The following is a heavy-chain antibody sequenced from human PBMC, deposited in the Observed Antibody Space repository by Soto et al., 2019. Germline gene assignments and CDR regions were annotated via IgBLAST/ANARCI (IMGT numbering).Heavy chain of an antibody. V-gene: IGHV4-30-4*01. CDR1: GGSISSGDYY. Sequence: SETLSLTCTVSGGSISSGDYYWSWIRQPPGKGLEWIGYIYYSGSTYYNPSLKGRVTISVDTSKNQFSLKLSSVTAADTAVYYCARERYSGMFDPWGQGTLVTVSS. D-gene: IGHD1-26*01. CDR2: IYYSGST. CDR3: ARERYSGMFDP. J-gene: IGHJ5*02.